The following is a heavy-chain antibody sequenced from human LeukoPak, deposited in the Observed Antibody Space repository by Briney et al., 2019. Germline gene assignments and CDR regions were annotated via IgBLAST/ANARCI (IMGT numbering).Heavy chain of an antibody. CDR1: DLNMIGYY. Sequence: PSETLSLTCAVFDLNMIGYYWSWIRQPPGKGLEWIGEIDHSGSTTYNPSLKGRVSISIDTSRNQFYLTASSVSAADTAVYYCALVVYHSGRPGPWGQGTPVTVSS. CDR3: ALVVYHSGRPGP. J-gene: IGHJ5*02. CDR2: IDHSGST. V-gene: IGHV4-34*08. D-gene: IGHD1-14*01.